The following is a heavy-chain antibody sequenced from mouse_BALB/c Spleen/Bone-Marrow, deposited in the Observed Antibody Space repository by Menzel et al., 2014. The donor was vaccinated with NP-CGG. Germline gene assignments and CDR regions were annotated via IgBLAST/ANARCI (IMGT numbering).Heavy chain of an antibody. CDR3: ARRGHGFAWFAY. V-gene: IGHV1-9*01. D-gene: IGHD1-2*01. J-gene: IGHJ3*01. CDR1: GYTFSSYW. CDR2: ILPGSGST. Sequence: VQLQESGTELMKPGASVKISCKATGYTFSSYWIEWVNQRPGHGLEWIGEILPGSGSTNYNEKFKGKATFTADTSSNTAYRQLSSLTSEDSAVYYCARRGHGFAWFAYWGQGTLVTVSA.